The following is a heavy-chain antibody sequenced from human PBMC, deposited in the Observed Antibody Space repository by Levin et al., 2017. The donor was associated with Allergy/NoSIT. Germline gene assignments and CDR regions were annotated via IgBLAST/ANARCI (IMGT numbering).Heavy chain of an antibody. CDR2: ISSSSSYT. J-gene: IGHJ4*02. V-gene: IGHV3-11*05. CDR1: GFIFSDYY. D-gene: IGHD5-12*01. Sequence: GGSLRLSCAASGFIFSDYYMSWIRQAPGKGLEWVSYISSSSSYTNYADSVKGRFTISRDNAKNSLYLQMNSLRAEDTAVYYCARDLPGGYGGYWGQGTLVTVSS. CDR3: ARDLPGGYGGY.